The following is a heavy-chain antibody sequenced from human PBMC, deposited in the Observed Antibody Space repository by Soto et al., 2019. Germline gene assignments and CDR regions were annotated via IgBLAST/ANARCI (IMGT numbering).Heavy chain of an antibody. J-gene: IGHJ4*02. CDR3: ARFNGNYNLDY. D-gene: IGHD1-7*01. V-gene: IGHV4-59*01. CDR2: IYYSGST. Sequence: SETLSLTFTVSGGSISSYYWSWIRQPPGKGLEWIGYIYYSGSTNYNPSLKSRVTISVDTSKSQFSLKLSSVTAADTAVYYWARFNGNYNLDYWGQGTLVTVSS. CDR1: GGSISSYY.